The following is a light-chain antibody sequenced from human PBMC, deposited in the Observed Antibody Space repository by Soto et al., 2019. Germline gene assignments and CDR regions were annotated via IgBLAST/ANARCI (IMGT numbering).Light chain of an antibody. J-gene: IGLJ1*01. CDR1: RSFVGGYNY. CDR2: EVS. V-gene: IGLV2-11*01. CDR3: CSYAGRYTWV. Sequence: QSALTQPRSVSGSLGQSVTISCAGTRSFVGGYNYVSWYQQPPGTAPKLMIYEVSKRPSGVPDRFSGSKSGNTASLTISGLQAEDEGDYYCCSYAGRYTWVFGTGTKVTVL.